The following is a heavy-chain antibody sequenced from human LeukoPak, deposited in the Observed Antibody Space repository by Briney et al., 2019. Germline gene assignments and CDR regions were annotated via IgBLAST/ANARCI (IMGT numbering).Heavy chain of an antibody. CDR3: ARDPGYCSSTSCLYNWFDP. J-gene: IGHJ5*02. D-gene: IGHD2-2*01. Sequence: PGGSLRLSCAASGFTFNSYSMNWVRQAPGKGLEWVSSISSSSSYIYYADSVKGRFTISRDNAKNSVYLQMNSLRAEDTAVYYCARDPGYCSSTSCLYNWFDPWGQGTLVTVSS. CDR2: ISSSSSYI. V-gene: IGHV3-21*01. CDR1: GFTFNSYS.